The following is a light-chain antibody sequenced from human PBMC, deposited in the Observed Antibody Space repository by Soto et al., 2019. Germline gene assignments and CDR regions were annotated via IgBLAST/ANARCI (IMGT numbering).Light chain of an antibody. Sequence: EIVLTQSPGTLSLSPGERATLSCRASQSVGSLSLAWYQQKPGQAPRLLIFGASNRATGIPDRFSGTGSGTAFTLTISRLEPEDFEVHYRQHFGNSRFTFGHGTKVDIX. V-gene: IGKV3-20*01. CDR3: QHFGNSRFT. J-gene: IGKJ3*01. CDR2: GAS. CDR1: QSVGSLS.